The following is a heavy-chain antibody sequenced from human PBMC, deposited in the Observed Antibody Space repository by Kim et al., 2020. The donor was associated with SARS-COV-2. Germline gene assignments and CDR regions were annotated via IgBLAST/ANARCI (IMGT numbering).Heavy chain of an antibody. V-gene: IGHV3-9*01. CDR3: AKDIIMVRGVSPGMDV. D-gene: IGHD3-10*01. J-gene: IGHJ6*02. Sequence: SVKGRFTISRDNAKNSLYLQMNSLRAEDTALYYCAKDIIMVRGVSPGMDVWGQGTTVTVSS.